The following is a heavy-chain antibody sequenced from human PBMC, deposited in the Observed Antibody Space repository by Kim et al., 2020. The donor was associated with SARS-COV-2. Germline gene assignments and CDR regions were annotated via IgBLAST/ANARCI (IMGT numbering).Heavy chain of an antibody. D-gene: IGHD1-1*01. CDR3: ASVEMTGIGGRGWCDP. CDR1: GGSISRSNSH. CDR2: VYDSGST. Sequence: SETLSLTCTVSGGSISRSNSHWGWIRQPPGKGLEWIGSVYDSGSTFYNPSRKRRVTIPVDTSENQLSLKLTSVTAADTAVYYCASVEMTGIGGRGWCDPWRQGTLVTVSS. V-gene: IGHV4-39*01. J-gene: IGHJ5*02.